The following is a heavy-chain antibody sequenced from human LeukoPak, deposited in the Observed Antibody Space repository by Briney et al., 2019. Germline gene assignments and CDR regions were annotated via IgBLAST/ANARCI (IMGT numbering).Heavy chain of an antibody. Sequence: ASVKVSCKASGGTFSSYAISWVRQAPGQGLEWMGGIIPIFGTANYAQKFQGRVTITADESTSTAYMELSSLRSEDTAVYYCARVVVGYYNWFAPWGQGTLVTVSS. CDR3: ARVVVGYYNWFAP. CDR2: IIPIFGTA. V-gene: IGHV1-69*13. D-gene: IGHD2-2*01. CDR1: GGTFSSYA. J-gene: IGHJ5*02.